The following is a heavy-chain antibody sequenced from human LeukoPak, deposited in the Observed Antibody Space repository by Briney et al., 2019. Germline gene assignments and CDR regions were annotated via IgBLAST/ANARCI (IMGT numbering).Heavy chain of an antibody. J-gene: IGHJ4*02. D-gene: IGHD6-13*01. Sequence: PSETLSLTCTVSGDSISSGYYWSWIRQPAGKGLEWIGRIYTSGSTNYNPSLKSRVTISVDTSKNQFSLKLSSVTAADTAAYYCARVSIAAAAAGSVDYWGQGTLVTVSS. CDR3: ARVSIAAAAAGSVDY. V-gene: IGHV4-61*02. CDR2: IYTSGST. CDR1: GDSISSGYY.